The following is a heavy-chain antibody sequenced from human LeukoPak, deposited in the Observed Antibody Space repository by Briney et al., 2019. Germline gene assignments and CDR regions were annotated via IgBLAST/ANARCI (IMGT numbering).Heavy chain of an antibody. Sequence: GGSLRLSCKGSGYSFTSYWIGWVRQMPGKGLEWMGIIYPGDSDTRYSPSFQGQVTISADKSISTAYLQWSSLKASDTAMYYCAGHLAALNAFDIWGQGTMVTVSS. D-gene: IGHD6-6*01. V-gene: IGHV5-51*01. J-gene: IGHJ3*02. CDR3: AGHLAALNAFDI. CDR2: IYPGDSDT. CDR1: GYSFTSYW.